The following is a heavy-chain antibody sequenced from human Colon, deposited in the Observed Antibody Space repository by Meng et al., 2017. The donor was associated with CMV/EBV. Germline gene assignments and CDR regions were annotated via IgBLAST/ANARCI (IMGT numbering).Heavy chain of an antibody. J-gene: IGHJ6*02. D-gene: IGHD3-22*01. CDR1: GFGFSNYV. V-gene: IGHV3-23*01. CDR2: ISSSGGTT. CDR3: AKDLPLKHFYVSSGNEF. Sequence: GGSLRLSCAASGFGFSNYVMTWVRQGPGKGLEWVTGISSSGGTTYYADSVKGRFTISRDNSKNTVDLQMDSLRDEDTAVYYCAKDLPLKHFYVSSGNEFWGQGTTVTVSS.